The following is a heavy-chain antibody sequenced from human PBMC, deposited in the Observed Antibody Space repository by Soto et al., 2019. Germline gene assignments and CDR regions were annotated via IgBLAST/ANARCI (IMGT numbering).Heavy chain of an antibody. V-gene: IGHV1-18*01. J-gene: IGHJ5*02. CDR3: ARDLDCTSTGCYAAWFDP. D-gene: IGHD2-2*01. CDR2: ISTHNGNT. Sequence: QVQLVQSGAEVKKPGASVRVSCKASGYTFTNYGITWVRQAPGQGLEWIGWISTHNGNTKYAQNLQGRVIMTTDTSTTTAYMDLRSLRFDDTDVYYCARDLDCTSTGCYAAWFDPWGQGTLVTVSS. CDR1: GYTFTNYG.